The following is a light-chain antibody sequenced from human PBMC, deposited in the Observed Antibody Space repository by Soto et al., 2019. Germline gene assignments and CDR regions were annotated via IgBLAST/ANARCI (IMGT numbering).Light chain of an antibody. CDR1: QSVSSSY. V-gene: IGKV3-20*01. Sequence: DILLTQSPGTLSLSARERAALSCLASQSVSSSYLAWYQQKPGQDPRLLIYGASSRATGIPDRFSGSGSGTDFTLTISSLEPEDFAVYYCQQYGSSLGVTFGGGTKVDIK. CDR3: QQYGSSLGVT. CDR2: GAS. J-gene: IGKJ4*01.